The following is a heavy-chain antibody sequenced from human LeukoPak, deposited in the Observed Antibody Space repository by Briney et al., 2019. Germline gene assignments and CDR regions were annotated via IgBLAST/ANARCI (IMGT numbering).Heavy chain of an antibody. CDR3: ARVTYWNWLDP. CDR2: IYTSGST. D-gene: IGHD2-15*01. Sequence: PSETLSLTCTVSGGSISSGSYYWSWIRQPAGKGLEWIGRIYTSGSTNYNPSLKSRVTISVDTSKNQFSLKLSSVTAADTAVYYCARVTYWNWLDPWGQGTLVTVSS. J-gene: IGHJ5*02. V-gene: IGHV4-61*02. CDR1: GGSISSGSYY.